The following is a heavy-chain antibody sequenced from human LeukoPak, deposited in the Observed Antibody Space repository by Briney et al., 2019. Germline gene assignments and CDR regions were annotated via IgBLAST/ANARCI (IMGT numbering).Heavy chain of an antibody. D-gene: IGHD3-10*01. CDR3: ARAYYYDSGSYYNPGY. CDR1: GYSITSYW. CDR2: IYPGDSDT. V-gene: IGHV5-51*01. J-gene: IGHJ4*02. Sequence: GESLKISCKGSGYSITSYWIGWVRPMPGKGLEWMGIIYPGDSDTRYSPSFQGQVTISADKSISTAYLQYSSLKASDTAMYYCARAYYYDSGSYYNPGYWGQGTLVTVSS.